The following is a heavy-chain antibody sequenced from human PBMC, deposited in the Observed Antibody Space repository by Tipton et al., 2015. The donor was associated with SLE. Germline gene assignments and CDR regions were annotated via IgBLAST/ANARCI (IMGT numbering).Heavy chain of an antibody. Sequence: SLRLSCAASGFTFSSYSMNWVRQAPGKGLEWVSSISSSSSYIYYADSVKGRFTISRDNAKNSLYLQMNSLRAEDTAVYYCAKDRVDCSSTSCSNWFDPWGQGTLVTVSS. CDR1: GFTFSSYS. D-gene: IGHD2-2*01. V-gene: IGHV3-21*01. CDR3: AKDRVDCSSTSCSNWFDP. J-gene: IGHJ5*02. CDR2: ISSSSSYI.